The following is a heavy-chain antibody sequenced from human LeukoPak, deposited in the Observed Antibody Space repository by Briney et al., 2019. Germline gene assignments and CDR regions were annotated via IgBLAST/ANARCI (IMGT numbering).Heavy chain of an antibody. D-gene: IGHD2-15*01. J-gene: IGHJ5*02. V-gene: IGHV4-34*01. CDR2: INHSGST. CDR3: ARGSEGQNCSGGSCYTKLRSFRWFDP. CDR1: GGSFSGYY. Sequence: SETLSLTCAVYGGSFSGYYWSWIRQPPGKGLEWIGEINHSGSTNYNPSLKSRVTISVDTSKNQFSLKLSSVTAADTAVYYCARGSEGQNCSGGSCYTKLRSFRWFDPWGQGTLVTVSS.